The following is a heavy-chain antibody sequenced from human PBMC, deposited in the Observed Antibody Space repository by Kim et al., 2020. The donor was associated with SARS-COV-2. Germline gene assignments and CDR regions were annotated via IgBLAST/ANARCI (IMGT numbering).Heavy chain of an antibody. CDR3: ARDRSAATGAFDI. Sequence: CNPSLKSRVTISVDTSKNQFSLKLSSVTAADTAVYYCARDRSAATGAFDIWGQGTMVTVSS. V-gene: IGHV4-39*07. D-gene: IGHD2-15*01. J-gene: IGHJ3*02.